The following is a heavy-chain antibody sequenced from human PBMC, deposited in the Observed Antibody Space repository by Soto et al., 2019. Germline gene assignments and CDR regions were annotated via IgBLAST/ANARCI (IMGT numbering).Heavy chain of an antibody. Sequence: SETLSLTCAVYGGSFSGYYWSWIRQPPGKGLEWIGEINHSGSTNYNPSLKSRVTISVDTSKNQFSLKLSSVAAADTAVYYCERAYSTNFDYLCQGTLVPVSA. CDR2: INHSGST. V-gene: IGHV4-34*01. CDR3: ERAYSTNFDY. J-gene: IGHJ4*02. CDR1: GGSFSGYY. D-gene: IGHD6-13*01.